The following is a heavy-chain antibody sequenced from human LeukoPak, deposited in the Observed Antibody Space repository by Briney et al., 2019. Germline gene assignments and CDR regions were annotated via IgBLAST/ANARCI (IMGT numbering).Heavy chain of an antibody. Sequence: GGSMRLSCAASGFTFSSYAMSWVRQAPGKWLEWVSVMSGMGGSTYYADSVKGRLTISRDNSKNTLSLQMNSLRAEDTAIYYCAKVSGQYCSVGSCYPDYWGQGTLVTVSS. CDR2: MSGMGGST. CDR3: AKVSGQYCSVGSCYPDY. D-gene: IGHD2-15*01. CDR1: GFTFSSYA. V-gene: IGHV3-23*01. J-gene: IGHJ4*02.